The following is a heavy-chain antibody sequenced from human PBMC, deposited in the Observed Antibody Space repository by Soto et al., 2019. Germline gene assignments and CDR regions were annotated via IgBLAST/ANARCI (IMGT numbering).Heavy chain of an antibody. D-gene: IGHD5-18*01. CDR1: GFTFSDYH. CDR2: MSAGGSTI. J-gene: IGHJ1*01. Sequence: PGGSLRLSCAASGFTFSDYHMTWIRHAPGKGREWLSYMSAGGSTIYYADSVRGRFTVSGENAKNSLYLQMSRLRAEDTAVDDSARSFDHGYIQRCGKGSLV. V-gene: IGHV3-11*01. CDR3: ARSFDHGYIQR.